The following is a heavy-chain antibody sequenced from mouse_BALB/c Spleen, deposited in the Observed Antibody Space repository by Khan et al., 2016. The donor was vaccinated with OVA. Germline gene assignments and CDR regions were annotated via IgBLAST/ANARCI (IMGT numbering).Heavy chain of an antibody. J-gene: IGHJ2*01. Sequence: EVQLQESGPGLVKPSQSLSLTCTVTGYSITSDYAWNWIRQFPGNKLEWVGYISYSGNTNYNPSLKSRISITRDTSKNQFFLQLNFVTIEDTATYYCARIQGGDFDYWGQGTTLTVSS. CDR1: GYSITSDYA. D-gene: IGHD3-2*02. CDR3: ARIQGGDFDY. CDR2: ISYSGNT. V-gene: IGHV3-2*02.